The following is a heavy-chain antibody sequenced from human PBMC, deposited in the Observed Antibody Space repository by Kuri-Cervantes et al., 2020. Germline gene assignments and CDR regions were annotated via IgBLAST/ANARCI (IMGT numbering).Heavy chain of an antibody. CDR1: GGTFSSYA. Sequence: SVKVSCKASGGTFSSYAISWVRQAPGQGLEWMGGIIPIFGTANYAQKFQGRVRITADESTSTAYMELSSLRSEDTAVYYCARPPPGAAYEYWYGMDVWGQGTTVTVSS. D-gene: IGHD3-10*01. CDR3: ARPPPGAAYEYWYGMDV. J-gene: IGHJ6*02. CDR2: IIPIFGTA. V-gene: IGHV1-69*13.